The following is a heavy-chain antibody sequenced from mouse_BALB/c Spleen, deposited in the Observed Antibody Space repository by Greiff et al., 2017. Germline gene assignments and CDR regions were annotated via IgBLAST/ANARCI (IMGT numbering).Heavy chain of an antibody. CDR3: ARGYGSSPWFAY. CDR1: GYTFTSYW. V-gene: IGHV1-7*01. D-gene: IGHD1-1*01. CDR2: INPSTGYT. J-gene: IGHJ3*01. Sequence: VQLVESGAELAKPGASVKMSCKASGYTFTSYWMHWVKQRPGQGLEWIGYINPSTGYTEYNQKFKDKATLTADKSSSTAYMQLSSLTSEDSAVYYCARGYGSSPWFAYWGQGTLVTVSA.